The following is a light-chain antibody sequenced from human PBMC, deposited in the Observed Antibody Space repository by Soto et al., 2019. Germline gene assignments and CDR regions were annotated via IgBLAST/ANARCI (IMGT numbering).Light chain of an antibody. V-gene: IGKV3-20*01. CDR1: QPVSINF. CDR3: QQYSSSPRVT. CDR2: GVS. Sequence: ENVLTQSPGTLSLSAWESAALSCMASQPVSINFLAWYQQKPGQAPRLLIYGVSSRASGIPDRFSGSGSGTDFTLTISRLEPEDFAVYYCQQYSSSPRVTFGQGTRLEIK. J-gene: IGKJ5*01.